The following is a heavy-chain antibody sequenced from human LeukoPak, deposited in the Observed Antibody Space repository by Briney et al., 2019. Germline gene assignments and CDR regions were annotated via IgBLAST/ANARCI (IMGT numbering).Heavy chain of an antibody. CDR1: GGTFSSYA. J-gene: IGHJ4*02. D-gene: IGHD3-3*01. V-gene: IGHV1-69*13. Sequence: GASVKVSCKASGGTFSSYAISWVRQAPGQGLEWMGGIIPIFGTANYAQKFQGRVTITADESTSTAYIELSSLRSEDTAVYYCARVSDFTAYYFDYWGQGTLVTVSS. CDR2: IIPIFGTA. CDR3: ARVSDFTAYYFDY.